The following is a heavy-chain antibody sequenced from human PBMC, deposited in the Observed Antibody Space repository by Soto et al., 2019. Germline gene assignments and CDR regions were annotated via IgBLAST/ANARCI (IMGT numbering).Heavy chain of an antibody. J-gene: IGHJ3*02. CDR2: VYYSGGT. Sequence: QVQLQESGPGLVKPSETLSLTCTVAGGSLTDHYWNWFRQSPVKGLHWIGYVYYSGGTNYNPSLKSRVTMSVDTSKNQFSLNLRSVTAADTAVYYCARGNDWKSSTFDIWGQGIMVSVSS. D-gene: IGHD2-21*01. CDR3: ARGNDWKSSTFDI. CDR1: GGSLTDHY. V-gene: IGHV4-59*11.